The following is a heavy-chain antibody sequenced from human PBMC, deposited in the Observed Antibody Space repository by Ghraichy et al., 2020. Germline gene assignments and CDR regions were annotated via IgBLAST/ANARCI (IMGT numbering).Heavy chain of an antibody. CDR1: GGSISSSSNY. J-gene: IGHJ6*02. Sequence: SQTLSLTCTVSGGSISSSSNYWGWIRQPPGKGLEWIGNIYYSGITYYNPSLKSRVTISADTSKNQFSMKMSSVTAADTAWYYCARHPASSATYYYGMDIWGQGTTVTVSS. CDR3: ARHPASSATYYYGMDI. V-gene: IGHV4-39*01. CDR2: IYYSGIT. D-gene: IGHD2-2*01.